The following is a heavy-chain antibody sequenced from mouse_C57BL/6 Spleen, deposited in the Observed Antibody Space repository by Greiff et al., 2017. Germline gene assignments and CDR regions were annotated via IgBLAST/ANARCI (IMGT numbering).Heavy chain of an antibody. J-gene: IGHJ2*01. Sequence: VQLQQPGAELVRPGSSVKLSCKASGYTFTSYWMDWVKQRPGQGLEWIGNIYPSDSETHYNQKFTYKATLTVDQSSSTAYMQLSSLTSGDSAVYYFASWGQDWDGFDYWGQGTTLTVSS. D-gene: IGHD4-1*01. CDR3: ASWGQDWDGFDY. CDR2: IYPSDSET. V-gene: IGHV1-61*01. CDR1: GYTFTSYW.